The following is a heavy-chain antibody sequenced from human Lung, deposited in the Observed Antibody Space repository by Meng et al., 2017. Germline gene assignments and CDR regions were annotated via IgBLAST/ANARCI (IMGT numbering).Heavy chain of an antibody. CDR3: QWLSTNPPDQ. D-gene: IGHD3-22*01. Sequence: VKVWWCGVGVVSPWRRIKFCVPVTGVVLSYSDIHWGRQASGKGLEWVGRIGGRPKSYAAAYAAPVRGRFTFSRDDSRNTAYLQMNSLKTEDSAVYYCQWLSTNPPDQWGQGTLVTVSS. V-gene: IGHV3-73*02. CDR2: IGGRPKSYAA. CDR1: GVVLSYSD. J-gene: IGHJ4*02.